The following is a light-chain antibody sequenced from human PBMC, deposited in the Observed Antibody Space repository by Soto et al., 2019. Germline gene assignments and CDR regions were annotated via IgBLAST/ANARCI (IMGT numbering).Light chain of an antibody. CDR1: SSNIGAGYD. V-gene: IGLV1-40*01. CDR2: GDS. J-gene: IGLJ1*01. Sequence: QSALTQPPSVSGAPGQRVTISCTGSSSNIGAGYDVHWYQQVPGTAHKLLIYGDSNRPSGVPDRFSGSKSGTSASLAITGLQAEDEADYYCQSYDSSLSGFYVFGTGTKVTVL. CDR3: QSYDSSLSGFYV.